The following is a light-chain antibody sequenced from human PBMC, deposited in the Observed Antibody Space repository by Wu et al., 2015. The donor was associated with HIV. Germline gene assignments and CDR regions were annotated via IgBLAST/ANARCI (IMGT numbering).Light chain of an antibody. CDR1: QSISTW. Sequence: SASSRRRESPLDLRASQSISTWLGLVSAEPGKAPNLLIYKTSNLQRGVPSRFSSSGSGTEFTLTISSLQPDDFATYYCQQDNSYPWTFGQGTKVEIK. V-gene: IGKV1-5*03. J-gene: IGKJ1*01. CDR2: KTS. CDR3: QQDNSYPWT.